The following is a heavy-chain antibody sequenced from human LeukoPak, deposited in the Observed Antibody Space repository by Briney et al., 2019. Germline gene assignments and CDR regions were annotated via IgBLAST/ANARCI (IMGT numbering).Heavy chain of an antibody. D-gene: IGHD6-25*01. Sequence: PSETLSLTCTVSGGSISSSSYYWGWIRQPPGKGLERIGSIYYSGSTYYNPSLKSRVTISVDTSKNQFSLKLSSVTAADTAVYYCARDSSARGFHWGQGTLVTVSS. CDR3: ARDSSARGFH. CDR2: IYYSGST. CDR1: GGSISSSSYY. V-gene: IGHV4-39*07. J-gene: IGHJ4*02.